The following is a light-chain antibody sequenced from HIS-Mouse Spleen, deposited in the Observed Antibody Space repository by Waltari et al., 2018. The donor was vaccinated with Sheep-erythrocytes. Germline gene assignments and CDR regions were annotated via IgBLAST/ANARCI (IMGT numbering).Light chain of an antibody. CDR1: QSVSSN. CDR3: QQYNNWPPGT. J-gene: IGKJ2*02. Sequence: EIVMTQSPATLSVSPGERATLSCRASQSVSSNLAWYQQKPGQAPRLLIYGASTRAPCIPARFSGSGSGTEFTLTISSMQSEDFAVYYCQQYNNWPPGTFGQGTKLEIK. V-gene: IGKV3-15*01. CDR2: GAS.